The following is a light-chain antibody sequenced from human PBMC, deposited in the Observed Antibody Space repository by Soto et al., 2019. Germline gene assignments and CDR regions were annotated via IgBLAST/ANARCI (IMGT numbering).Light chain of an antibody. CDR2: DVS. CDR1: SSDVGGYNY. J-gene: IGLJ2*01. Sequence: SALTQPASGYGSPGRSSTISCTGTSSDVGGYNYVSWYQQHPGKAPKLMIYDVSNRPSGVSNRFSGSKSGNTASLTISGLQAEDEAYYYCSSYTSITTLGVVFGGGTKVTVL. CDR3: SSYTSITTLGVV. V-gene: IGLV2-14*01.